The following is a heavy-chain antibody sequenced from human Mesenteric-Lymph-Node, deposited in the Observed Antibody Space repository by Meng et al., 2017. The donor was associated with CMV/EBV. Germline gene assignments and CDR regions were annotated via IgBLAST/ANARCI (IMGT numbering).Heavy chain of an antibody. J-gene: IGHJ6*02. CDR1: GGPISSISYY. CDR3: ASSGGGGYYYYGMDV. V-gene: IGHV4-39*07. Sequence: SETLSLTCTVSGGPISSISYYWGWIRQPPGKGLEWIGSIYYSGSTYYNPSLKSRVTISVDTSKNQFSLKLSSVTDADTAVYYCASSGGGGYYYYGMDVWGQGTTVTVSS. D-gene: IGHD2-15*01. CDR2: IYYSGST.